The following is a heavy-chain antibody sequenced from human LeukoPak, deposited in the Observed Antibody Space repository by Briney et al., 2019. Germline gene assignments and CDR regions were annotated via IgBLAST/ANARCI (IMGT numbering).Heavy chain of an antibody. CDR2: ISTYNGNT. Sequence: GASVKVSCKTSGYTFTSYGLNWVRQAPGQGLEWMGWISTYNGNTHYTQKLQDRVTMTTDTSTSTAYMELRSLRSDDTAVYYCARDRRMVRGVTYPFNWFDPWGQGTLVTVSS. D-gene: IGHD3-10*01. CDR1: GYTFTSYG. V-gene: IGHV1-18*01. CDR3: ARDRRMVRGVTYPFNWFDP. J-gene: IGHJ5*02.